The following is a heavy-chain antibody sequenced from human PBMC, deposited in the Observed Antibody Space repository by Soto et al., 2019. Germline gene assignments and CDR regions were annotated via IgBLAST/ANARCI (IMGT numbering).Heavy chain of an antibody. J-gene: IGHJ6*02. CDR2: IKPGDSDT. D-gene: IGHD5-12*01. V-gene: IGHV5-51*01. CDR1: RYSFTDYW. CDR3: APQVANIYYYYGLDV. Sequence: GESLKISCKGSRYSFTDYWIHWVRRLPGKGLEWMGTIKPGDSDTRYSPSFQGQVTISADKSISTAYLQWSSLKASDTAMYYCAPQVANIYYYYGLDVWGQGTTVTVSS.